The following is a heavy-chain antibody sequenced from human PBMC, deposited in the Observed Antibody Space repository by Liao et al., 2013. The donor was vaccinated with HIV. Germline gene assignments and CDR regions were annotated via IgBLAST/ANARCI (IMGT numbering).Heavy chain of an antibody. CDR3: ARASGLAVAGSAGGFDY. Sequence: QVQLQESGPGLLKPSETLSLTCTVSGGSVSPYYWTWIRQPPGKSLEWIGFIHYRGSTNYNPSFNSRVTISVDTSKNQFSLKLNSVTAADTAVYFCARASGLAVAGSAGGFDYWGQGTLVTVSS. CDR2: IHYRGST. CDR1: GGSVSPYY. V-gene: IGHV4-59*02. D-gene: IGHD6-19*01. J-gene: IGHJ4*02.